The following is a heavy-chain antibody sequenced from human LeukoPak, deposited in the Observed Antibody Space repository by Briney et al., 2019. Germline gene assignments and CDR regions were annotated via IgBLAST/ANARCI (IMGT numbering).Heavy chain of an antibody. CDR3: ARSMITLGGVAQYYFDY. CDR2: IIPIFGTA. CDR1: GGTFSSYA. D-gene: IGHD3-16*01. J-gene: IGHJ4*02. V-gene: IGHV1-69*13. Sequence: ASVKVSCKASGGTFSSYAISWVRQAPGQGLEWMGGIIPIFGTANYAQKFQGRVTITADESTSTAYMELGSLRAEDTAVYYCARSMITLGGVAQYYFDYWGQGTLVTVSS.